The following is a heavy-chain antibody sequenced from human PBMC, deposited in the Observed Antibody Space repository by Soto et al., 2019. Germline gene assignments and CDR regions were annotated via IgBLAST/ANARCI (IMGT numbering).Heavy chain of an antibody. J-gene: IGHJ3*02. Sequence: EVQLLESGGGLVEPGGSLRLSCAASGFTFSNYPMTWVRQAPGKGLEWVSSISGSGRSTYYPDSVKGRFTISRDNSKNTFFLHMNSLRAEDTAVYYCAGVVAATSDAFDIWGQGTMVTVSS. CDR1: GFTFSNYP. D-gene: IGHD2-15*01. CDR3: AGVVAATSDAFDI. CDR2: ISGSGRST. V-gene: IGHV3-23*01.